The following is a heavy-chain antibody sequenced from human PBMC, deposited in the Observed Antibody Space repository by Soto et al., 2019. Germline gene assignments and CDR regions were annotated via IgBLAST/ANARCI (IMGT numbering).Heavy chain of an antibody. J-gene: IGHJ4*02. CDR3: AGDPYYYDSSGYYDF. D-gene: IGHD3-22*01. CDR1: GYTFTEYA. V-gene: IGHV1-3*04. Sequence: ASVKVSCKASGYTFTEYAIHWVRQATGQRLEWMGWINTGNGNTKYSQRFQGRVTITRDTSASTAYMELSSLRGEDTAVYYCAGDPYYYDSSGYYDFWGQGTLVTVSS. CDR2: INTGNGNT.